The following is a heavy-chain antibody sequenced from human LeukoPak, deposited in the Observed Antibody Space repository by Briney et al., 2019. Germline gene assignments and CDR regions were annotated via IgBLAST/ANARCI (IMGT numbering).Heavy chain of an antibody. D-gene: IGHD6-13*01. CDR3: ASLGGSSWDRIDY. CDR2: ISYDGSNK. Sequence: QPGRSLRLSCAASGFTFSSYAMHWVRQAPGKGLEWVAVISYDGSNKYYADSVKGRFTISGDNSKNTLYLQMNSLRAEDTAVYYCASLGGSSWDRIDYWGQGTLVTVSS. V-gene: IGHV3-30*04. J-gene: IGHJ4*02. CDR1: GFTFSSYA.